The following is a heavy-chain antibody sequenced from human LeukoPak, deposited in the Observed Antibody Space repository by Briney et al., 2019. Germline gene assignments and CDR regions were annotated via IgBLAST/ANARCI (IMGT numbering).Heavy chain of an antibody. CDR1: GFTFNNYA. J-gene: IGHJ3*01. CDR2: ISGSGGGT. D-gene: IGHD2-21*02. V-gene: IGHV3-23*01. Sequence: GSLRLSCAASGFTFNNYAMTWVRQAPGKGLEWVSSISGSGGGTYYADSVKGRITISRDNSKNTVSLQMNSLRAEDTAVYYCAKEKSVTGPGRFAFDVWGQGTLVTVSS. CDR3: AKEKSVTGPGRFAFDV.